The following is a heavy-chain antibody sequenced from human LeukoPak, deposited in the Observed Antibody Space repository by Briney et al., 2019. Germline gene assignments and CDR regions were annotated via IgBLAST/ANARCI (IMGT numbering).Heavy chain of an antibody. Sequence: GGSLRLSCAASGFTFSSYAMHWVRQAPGKGLEYVSAISSNGGSTYYANSVKGRFTISRDNSKNTLYLQMGSLRAEDMAVYYCATTRSAPHCSSTSCYTAAFDIWGQGTMVTVSS. J-gene: IGHJ3*02. CDR1: GFTFSSYA. D-gene: IGHD2-2*02. V-gene: IGHV3-64*01. CDR3: ATTRSAPHCSSTSCYTAAFDI. CDR2: ISSNGGST.